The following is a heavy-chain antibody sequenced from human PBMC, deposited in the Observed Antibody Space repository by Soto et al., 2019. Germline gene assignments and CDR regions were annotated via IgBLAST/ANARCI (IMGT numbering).Heavy chain of an antibody. CDR2: ISSSSSYI. D-gene: IGHD5-12*01. Sequence: GGSLRLSCAASGFTFSSYSMNWVRQAPGKGLEWVSSISSSSSYIYYADSVKGRFTISRDNAKNSLYLQMNSLRAEDTAVYYCARESAGNGYPRYYYMDVWGKGTTVTVSS. V-gene: IGHV3-21*01. J-gene: IGHJ6*03. CDR1: GFTFSSYS. CDR3: ARESAGNGYPRYYYMDV.